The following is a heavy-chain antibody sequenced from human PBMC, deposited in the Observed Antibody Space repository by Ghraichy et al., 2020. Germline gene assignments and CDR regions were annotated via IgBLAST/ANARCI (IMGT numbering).Heavy chain of an antibody. D-gene: IGHD2-15*01. CDR3: ARVPQMFVVAPWGMVL. CDR1: GASISGFY. J-gene: IGHJ6*02. CDR2: IYYSGTT. V-gene: IGHV4-59*01. Sequence: SETLSLTCTVSGASISGFYWSWIRQPPGRGLEWIGHIYYSGTTNYSPSLKSRLTLSVDRSQNLVSLRLSSMTSADTAVYYCARVPQMFVVAPWGMVLWGQGST.